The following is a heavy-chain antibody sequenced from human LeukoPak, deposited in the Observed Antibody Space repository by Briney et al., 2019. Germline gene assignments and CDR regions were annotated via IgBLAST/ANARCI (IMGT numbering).Heavy chain of an antibody. CDR2: IIPILGIA. Sequence: SVKVSCKASGGTFSSYAISWVRQAPGQGLEWMGRIIPILGIANYAQKFQGRVTITADKSTSTAYMELSSLRSEDTAVYHCAREKSTHYYDSSGYYYRLFDYWGQGTLVTVSS. CDR1: GGTFSSYA. D-gene: IGHD3-22*01. CDR3: AREKSTHYYDSSGYYYRLFDY. J-gene: IGHJ4*02. V-gene: IGHV1-69*04.